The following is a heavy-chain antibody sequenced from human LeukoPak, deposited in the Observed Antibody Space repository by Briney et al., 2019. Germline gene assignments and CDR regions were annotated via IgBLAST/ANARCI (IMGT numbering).Heavy chain of an antibody. D-gene: IGHD3-9*01. CDR2: IYSGGST. CDR3: ARGGYDILTGYLKDLDY. Sequence: PGGSLRLSCAASGFTVSSNYMSWVRQAPGKGLEWGSVIYSGGSTYYADSVKGRFTISRDNSKNTLYLQMSSLRAEDTAVYYCARGGYDILTGYLKDLDYWGQGTLVTVSS. CDR1: GFTVSSNY. J-gene: IGHJ4*02. V-gene: IGHV3-66*01.